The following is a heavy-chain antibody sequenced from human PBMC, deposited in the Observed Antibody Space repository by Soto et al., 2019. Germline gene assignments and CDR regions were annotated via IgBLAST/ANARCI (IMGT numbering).Heavy chain of an antibody. CDR1: GFTFSSYA. CDR3: AKVIVGATYYYYGMDV. J-gene: IGHJ6*02. CDR2: ISGSGGST. Sequence: PGGSLRLSCAASGFTFSSYAMSWVRQAPGKGPEWVSAISGSGGSTYYADSVKGRFTISRDNSKNTLYLQMNSLRAEDTAVYYCAKVIVGATYYYYGMDVWGQGTTVTVS. V-gene: IGHV3-23*01. D-gene: IGHD1-26*01.